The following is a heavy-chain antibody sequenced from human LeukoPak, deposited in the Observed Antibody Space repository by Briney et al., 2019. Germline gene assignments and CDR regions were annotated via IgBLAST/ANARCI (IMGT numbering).Heavy chain of an antibody. J-gene: IGHJ4*02. Sequence: GGSLRLSCAASGFTFSSYNMNWVRQAPGKGLEWVSYISSSSSTIYYADSVKGRFTISRDNAKNSLYLQMNSLRAEDTAVYYCARVEMAAFDYWGQGTLVTVSS. D-gene: IGHD5-24*01. CDR3: ARVEMAAFDY. V-gene: IGHV3-48*01. CDR2: ISSSSSTI. CDR1: GFTFSSYN.